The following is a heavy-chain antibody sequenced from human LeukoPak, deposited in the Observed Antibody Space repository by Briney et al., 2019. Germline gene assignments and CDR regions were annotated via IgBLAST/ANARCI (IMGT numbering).Heavy chain of an antibody. V-gene: IGHV4-39*07. CDR2: IYHSGST. Sequence: SETLSLTCSVSGGSISSSSYFWGWIRQPPGKGLEWIGSIYHSGSTYYNPSLKSRVTISVDTSKNQFSLKLSSVTAADTAVYYYAKGSSSWLLRYYFDYWGQGTLVTVSS. CDR3: AKGSSSWLLRYYFDY. D-gene: IGHD6-13*01. J-gene: IGHJ4*02. CDR1: GGSISSSSYF.